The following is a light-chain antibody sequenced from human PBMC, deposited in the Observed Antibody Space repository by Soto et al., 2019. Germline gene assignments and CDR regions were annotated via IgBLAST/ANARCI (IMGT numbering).Light chain of an antibody. J-gene: IGKJ4*01. CDR3: QQFYSTPLI. CDR1: QSVLYNSKNY. V-gene: IGKV4-1*01. Sequence: DIVMTQTPDSLAVSLGERATINCKSSQSVLYNSKNYLAWYQQKPGQPPKVIMYWASTREFGVPERFSGSGSGTDFTLTLTNVQAEDVAVYYCQQFYSTPLIFGGGTKVEIK. CDR2: WAS.